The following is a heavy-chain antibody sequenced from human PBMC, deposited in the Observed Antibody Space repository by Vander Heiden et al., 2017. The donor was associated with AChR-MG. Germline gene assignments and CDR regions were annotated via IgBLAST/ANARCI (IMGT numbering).Heavy chain of an antibody. Sequence: EVQVLESGGGLVQPGGSLRLSCAASGFTCSKHWMNWVRQAPGKGLEGVANIKPDGGENYYLDSVKGRFTISRDNTKNSLYLQMNSLRAEDTAVYYCARDPHRGGDYDIWGQGTMVTVSS. V-gene: IGHV3-7*01. CDR1: GFTCSKHW. CDR2: IKPDGGEN. D-gene: IGHD3-10*01. CDR3: ARDPHRGGDYDI. J-gene: IGHJ3*02.